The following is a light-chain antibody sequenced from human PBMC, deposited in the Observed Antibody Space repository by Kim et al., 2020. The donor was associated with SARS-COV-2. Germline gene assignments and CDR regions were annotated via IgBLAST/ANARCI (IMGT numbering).Light chain of an antibody. Sequence: SPGTKASITFFGDKLGEKIFFWFQQKPGQSPGLGIFQDTKGPSGIPERFSGSSSGNTATLTISGTQAMDEADYYCQAWDSGTVVFGGGTQLTVL. V-gene: IGLV3-1*01. CDR1: KLGEKI. CDR2: QDT. CDR3: QAWDSGTVV. J-gene: IGLJ2*01.